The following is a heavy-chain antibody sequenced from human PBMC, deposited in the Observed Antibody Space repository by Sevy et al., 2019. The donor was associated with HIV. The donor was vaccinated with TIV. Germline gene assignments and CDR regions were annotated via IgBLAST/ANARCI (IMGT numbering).Heavy chain of an antibody. Sequence: ASVKVSCKASGYTFTSYDINWVRQATGQGLEWMGWMNPNSGNTGYAQKFQGRVTMTRNTSISTAYMELSSLRSEDTAVYYCARGHSDCSSTCCYGKSYYYGMDVWGQGTTVTVSS. D-gene: IGHD2-2*01. CDR3: ARGHSDCSSTCCYGKSYYYGMDV. CDR1: GYTFTSYD. V-gene: IGHV1-8*01. J-gene: IGHJ6*02. CDR2: MNPNSGNT.